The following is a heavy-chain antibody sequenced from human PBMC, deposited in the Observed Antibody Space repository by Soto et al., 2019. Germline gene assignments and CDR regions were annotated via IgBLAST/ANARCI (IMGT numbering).Heavy chain of an antibody. CDR2: IYYSGST. D-gene: IGHD3-10*01. V-gene: IGHV4-61*01. CDR1: GGSVSSGSYY. CDR3: ARDRWYGLGFDP. Sequence: QVQLQESGPGLVKPSETLSLTCTVSGGSVSSGSYYWSWIRQPPGKGLEWIGYIYYSGSTNYNPSLKSRVTISVDTSKIQFSLKLSSVTAADTAVYYCARDRWYGLGFDPWGQGTLVTVSS. J-gene: IGHJ5*02.